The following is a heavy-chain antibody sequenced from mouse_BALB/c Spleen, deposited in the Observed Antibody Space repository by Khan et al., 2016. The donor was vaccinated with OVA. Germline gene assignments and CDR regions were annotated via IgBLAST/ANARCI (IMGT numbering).Heavy chain of an antibody. V-gene: IGHV3-2*02. CDR1: GYSITSDYA. J-gene: IGHJ3*01. Sequence: VQLKESGPGLVKPSQSLSLTCTVTGYSITSDYAWNWIRQFPGNKLGWMGYISYSGGTSYLPSLKSRISITRDTSKNQFFLQLNSVTTEDSATYYCARWFAYWGQGTLVTVS. CDR3: ARWFAY. CDR2: ISYSGGT.